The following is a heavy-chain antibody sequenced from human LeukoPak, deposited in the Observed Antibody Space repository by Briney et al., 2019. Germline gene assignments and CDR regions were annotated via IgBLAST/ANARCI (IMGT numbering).Heavy chain of an antibody. V-gene: IGHV1-46*01. Sequence: ASVKVSCKASGYTFTSYYMHWVRQAPGQGLEWMGIINPSGGSTGYAQKFQGRVTMTRDTSTSTVYMELSSLRSEDTAVYYCARDPAGDGYNQWYFDYWGQGTLVTVSS. J-gene: IGHJ4*02. CDR1: GYTFTSYY. CDR3: ARDPAGDGYNQWYFDY. CDR2: INPSGGST. D-gene: IGHD5-24*01.